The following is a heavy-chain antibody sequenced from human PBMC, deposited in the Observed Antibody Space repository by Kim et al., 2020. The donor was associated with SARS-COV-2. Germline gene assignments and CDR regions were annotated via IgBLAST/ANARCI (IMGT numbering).Heavy chain of an antibody. Sequence: SETLSLTCTVSGGSISSGDYYWSWIRQPPGKGLEWIGYIYYSGSTYYNPSLKSRVSISVDTSKNQFSLKLSSVTAADTAVYYCARVSITMIVVADAFDIWGQGTMVTVSS. CDR1: GGSISSGDYY. CDR3: ARVSITMIVVADAFDI. D-gene: IGHD3-22*01. V-gene: IGHV4-30-4*01. J-gene: IGHJ3*02. CDR2: IYYSGST.